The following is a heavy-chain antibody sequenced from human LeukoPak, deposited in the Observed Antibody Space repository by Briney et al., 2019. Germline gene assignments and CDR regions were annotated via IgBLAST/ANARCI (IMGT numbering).Heavy chain of an antibody. V-gene: IGHV3-23*01. Sequence: GGSLRLSCAASGFTFSSYAMSWVRQAPGKGLEWVSAISGSGGSTYYADSVKGRFTISRDNAKNSLYLQMNSLRAEDMALYYCAKDRSSGWYRDAFDIWGQGTMVTVSS. D-gene: IGHD6-19*01. CDR2: ISGSGGST. J-gene: IGHJ3*02. CDR1: GFTFSSYA. CDR3: AKDRSSGWYRDAFDI.